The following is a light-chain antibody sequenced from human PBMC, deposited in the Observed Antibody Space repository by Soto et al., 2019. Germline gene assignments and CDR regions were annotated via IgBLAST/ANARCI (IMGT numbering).Light chain of an antibody. CDR2: EVS. CDR3: SSYTSSSTFWV. CDR1: SSDVGGYNY. V-gene: IGLV2-14*01. Sequence: QSALTRPASVSGSPGQSITISCTGTSSDVGGYNYVSWYQQHPGKAPKLMIYEVSNRPSGVSNRFSGSKSGNTASLTISGRQAEDEADYYCSSYTSSSTFWVFGGGTKLTVL. J-gene: IGLJ3*02.